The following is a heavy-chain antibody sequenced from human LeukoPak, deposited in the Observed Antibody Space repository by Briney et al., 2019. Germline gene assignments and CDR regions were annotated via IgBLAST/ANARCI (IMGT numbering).Heavy chain of an antibody. D-gene: IGHD3-10*01. CDR2: ISYDGSNE. CDR3: AKEADYYGSGRRVDY. CDR1: GFTFSSYA. Sequence: GRSLRLSCAASGFTFSSYAMHWVRQAPGKGLEWVAVISYDGSNEYYADSVKGRFTISRDNSKNTLYLQMNCLRAEDTAVYYCAKEADYYGSGRRVDYWGQGTLVTVSS. V-gene: IGHV3-30-3*01. J-gene: IGHJ4*02.